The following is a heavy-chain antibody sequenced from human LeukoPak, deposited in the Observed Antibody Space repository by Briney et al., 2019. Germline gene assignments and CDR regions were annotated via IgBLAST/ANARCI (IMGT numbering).Heavy chain of an antibody. CDR2: IRSDGSNK. D-gene: IGHD6-19*01. V-gene: IGHV3-30*02. J-gene: IGHJ4*02. CDR1: VSFITYA. Sequence: GGSLRLSCAASVSFITYAMSWVRQAPGKGLEWMAFIRSDGSNKYYADSVKGRFTISRDNSKNTLYLQMNSLRAEDTAVYYCARILDSAWGELGYWGQGTLVTVSS. CDR3: ARILDSAWGELGY.